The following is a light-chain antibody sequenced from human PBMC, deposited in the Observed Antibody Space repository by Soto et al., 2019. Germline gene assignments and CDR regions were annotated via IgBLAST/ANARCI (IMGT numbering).Light chain of an antibody. V-gene: IGLV2-14*03. Sequence: QSALAQPASVSGSPGQSITISCTRTSSDIGAFNYVSWYQQHPGDAPKLLIFDVSDRPSGISVRFSASKSGNTASLTISGLQTEDEAHYFCSSYAATNTVLFGGGTKLTVL. CDR2: DVS. CDR3: SSYAATNTVL. J-gene: IGLJ2*01. CDR1: SSDIGAFNY.